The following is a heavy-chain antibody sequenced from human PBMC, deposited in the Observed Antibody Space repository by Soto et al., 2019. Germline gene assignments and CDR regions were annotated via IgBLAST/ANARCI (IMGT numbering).Heavy chain of an antibody. CDR3: ARDPRLRSWFDP. D-gene: IGHD3-3*01. J-gene: IGHJ5*02. V-gene: IGHV3-21*01. CDR1: GFTFSSYS. Sequence: GGSLRLSCAASGFTFSSYSMNWVRQAPGKGLEWVSSISSSSSYIYYADSVKGRFTISRDNAKNSLYLQMNSLRAGDTAVYYCARDPRLRSWFDPWGQGTLVTVSS. CDR2: ISSSSSYI.